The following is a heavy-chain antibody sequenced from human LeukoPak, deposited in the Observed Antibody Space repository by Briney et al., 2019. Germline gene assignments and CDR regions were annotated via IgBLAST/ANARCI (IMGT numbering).Heavy chain of an antibody. CDR1: GFTFSSYA. Sequence: PGRSLRLSCAASGFTFSSYAMHWVRQAPGKGLEWVAVISYDGSNKYYADSVKGRFTISRDNSKNTLYLQMNSLRAEDTAVYYCAREGDYWGQETLVTVSS. CDR3: AREGDY. J-gene: IGHJ4*02. CDR2: ISYDGSNK. V-gene: IGHV3-30*04.